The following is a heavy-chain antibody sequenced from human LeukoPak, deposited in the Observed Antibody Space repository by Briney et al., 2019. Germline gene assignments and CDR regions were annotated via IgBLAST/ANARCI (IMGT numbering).Heavy chain of an antibody. J-gene: IGHJ3*02. CDR2: ISSSSSYI. CDR3: ARRGTAVNAFDI. CDR1: GSTFSSYS. D-gene: IGHD1/OR15-1a*01. V-gene: IGHV3-21*01. Sequence: GGSLRLSCAASGSTFSSYSMNWVRQAPGKGLEWVSSISSSSSYIYYADSVKGRFTISRDNAKNSLYLQMNSLRAEDTAVYYCARRGTAVNAFDIWGQGTMVTVSS.